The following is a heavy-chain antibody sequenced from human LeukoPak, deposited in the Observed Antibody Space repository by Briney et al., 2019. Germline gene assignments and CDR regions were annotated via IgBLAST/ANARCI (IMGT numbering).Heavy chain of an antibody. Sequence: GGSLRLSCAASGFTFSSFAMTWVRQAPGKRLEWVSLISASGSPTYYADSVKGRFTISRDNSKNTLYLQMNSLRADDTAVYHCARDSGSYLQPTDYWGQGTLVTVSS. CDR3: ARDSGSYLQPTDY. CDR1: GFTFSSFA. V-gene: IGHV3-23*01. CDR2: ISASGSPT. J-gene: IGHJ4*02. D-gene: IGHD1-26*01.